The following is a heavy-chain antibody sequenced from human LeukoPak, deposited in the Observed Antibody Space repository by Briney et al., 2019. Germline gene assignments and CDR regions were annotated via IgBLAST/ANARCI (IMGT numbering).Heavy chain of an antibody. D-gene: IGHD6-19*01. V-gene: IGHV4-59*01. Sequence: SETLSLTCAVYGGSFSGYYWSWIRQPPGKGLEWIGYIYYSGSTNYNPSLKSRVTISVDTSKNQFSLKLSSVTAADTAVYYCARMYPDSSGRNFDYWGQGTLVTVSS. CDR1: GGSFSGYY. CDR2: IYYSGST. J-gene: IGHJ4*02. CDR3: ARMYPDSSGRNFDY.